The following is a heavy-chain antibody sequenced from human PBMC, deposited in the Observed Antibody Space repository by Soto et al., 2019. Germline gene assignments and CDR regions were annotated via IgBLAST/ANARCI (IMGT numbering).Heavy chain of an antibody. Sequence: QLQLVESGGGVVQPGTSLRLSCAASGFMFKSYVMHWVRQAPGKGLEWVALTSYDGSNNYYGDSVKGRFTVSRDNSKNTLHLQMDSLSPEDTALYYCARWGTTGVFNLWGQGTLVSVSS. CDR1: GFMFKSYV. CDR2: TSYDGSNN. D-gene: IGHD3-16*01. J-gene: IGHJ4*02. CDR3: ARWGTTGVFNL. V-gene: IGHV3-30*19.